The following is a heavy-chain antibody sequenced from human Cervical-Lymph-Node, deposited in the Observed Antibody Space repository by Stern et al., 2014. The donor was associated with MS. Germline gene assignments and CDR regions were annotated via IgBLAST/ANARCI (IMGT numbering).Heavy chain of an antibody. D-gene: IGHD6-13*01. CDR1: GFTFDSYS. J-gene: IGHJ4*02. CDR2: INTDGSSP. V-gene: IGHV3-74*02. CDR3: SGSNWYFFDY. Sequence: EVQLGESGGGLVQPGGSLRLSCAASGFTFDSYSMHWVRQVPGKGLVWVALINTDGSSPSYADSVKGRFTISRDNAKNMLYLEMNSLRAEDTAVYYCSGSNWYFFDYWGQGTLVTVSS.